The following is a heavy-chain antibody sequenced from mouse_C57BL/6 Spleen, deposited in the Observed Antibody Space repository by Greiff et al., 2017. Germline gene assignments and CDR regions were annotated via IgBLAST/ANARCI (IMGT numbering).Heavy chain of an antibody. V-gene: IGHV3-6*01. Sequence: EVKLQESGPGLVKPSQSLSLTCSVTGYSITSGYYWNWIRQFPGNKLEWMGYISYDGSNNYNPSLKNRISITRDTSKNQFFLKLNSVTTEDTATYYCARVDYDGYFDVWGTGTTVTVSS. J-gene: IGHJ1*03. D-gene: IGHD2-4*01. CDR3: ARVDYDGYFDV. CDR1: GYSITSGYY. CDR2: ISYDGSN.